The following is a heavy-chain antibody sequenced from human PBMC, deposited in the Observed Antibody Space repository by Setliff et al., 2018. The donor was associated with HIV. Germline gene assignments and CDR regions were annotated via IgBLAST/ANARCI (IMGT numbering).Heavy chain of an antibody. CDR3: ARGRINYGDYYY. CDR1: GFTFNTYS. V-gene: IGHV3-21*04. D-gene: IGHD4-17*01. J-gene: IGHJ4*02. CDR2: ISSTSTYI. Sequence: GGSLRLSCAASGFTFNTYSLNWVRQAPGKGLEWFSSISSTSTYIYYADSVRGRFTVSRDNAKNTVYLQMNSLTSEDTAFYYCARGRINYGDYYYWGQGTLVTVS.